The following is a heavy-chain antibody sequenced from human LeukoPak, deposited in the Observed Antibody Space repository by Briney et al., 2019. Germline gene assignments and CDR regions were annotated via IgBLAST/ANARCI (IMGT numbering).Heavy chain of an antibody. CDR1: GFTVSINY. CDR3: ARNYDFWSGYLQAFDY. CDR2: IYSGGST. V-gene: IGHV3-53*05. D-gene: IGHD3-3*01. J-gene: IGHJ4*02. Sequence: GGSLRLSCAASGFTVSINYMSWVRQAPGKGLEWVSVIYSGGSTYYADSVKGRFTISRDNSKNTLYLQMNSLRAEDTAVYYCARNYDFWSGYLQAFDYWGQGTLVTVSS.